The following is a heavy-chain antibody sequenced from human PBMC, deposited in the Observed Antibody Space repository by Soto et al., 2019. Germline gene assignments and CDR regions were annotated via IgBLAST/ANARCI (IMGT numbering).Heavy chain of an antibody. J-gene: IGHJ4*02. Sequence: QVQLVQSGAEVKKPGASVKVSCKASGYTFTHYGITWVRQAPGQGLEWTGWINAYVGETKSAQKYQGRITVTMDTSTNTAYLSLRSLRSDDTAVYYCYRGDGDTLAYWGQGTLVRVSA. CDR2: INAYVGET. CDR3: YRGDGDTLAY. V-gene: IGHV1-18*01. CDR1: GYTFTHYG.